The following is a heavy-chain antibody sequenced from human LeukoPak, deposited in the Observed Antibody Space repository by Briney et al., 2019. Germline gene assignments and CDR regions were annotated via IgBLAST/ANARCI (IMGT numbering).Heavy chain of an antibody. D-gene: IGHD5-12*01. J-gene: IGHJ4*02. CDR2: INQDGSEE. V-gene: IGHV3-7*01. Sequence: SGGSLRLSCAASGFTFNHYWMNWVRQASGKGLEWVAQINQDGSEEYYMDSVKARFTISRDNAKNSVFLQMNSLRAEDTAVYYCVRDGGVSGYDLLDYWGQGTLVTVSS. CDR1: GFTFNHYW. CDR3: VRDGGVSGYDLLDY.